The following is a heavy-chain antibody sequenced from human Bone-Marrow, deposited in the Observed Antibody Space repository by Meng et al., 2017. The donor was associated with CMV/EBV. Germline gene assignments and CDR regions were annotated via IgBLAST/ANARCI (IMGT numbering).Heavy chain of an antibody. CDR1: GFTFSSYW. J-gene: IGHJ4*02. V-gene: IGHV3-7*01. Sequence: GESLKISCAASGFTFSSYWMSWVRQAPGKGLEWVANIKQDGSEKYYVDSVKGRFTISRDNAKNSLYLQMNSLRAEDTAVYYCASGSYFDYWGQGTLVNVSS. CDR3: ASGSYFDY. CDR2: IKQDGSEK. D-gene: IGHD1-26*01.